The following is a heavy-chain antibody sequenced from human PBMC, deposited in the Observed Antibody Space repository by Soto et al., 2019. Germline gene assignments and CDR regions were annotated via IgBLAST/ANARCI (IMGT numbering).Heavy chain of an antibody. CDR2: ISSGGST. V-gene: IGHV3-53*01. J-gene: IGHJ4*02. CDR1: GFTVSSNY. D-gene: IGHD3-22*01. CDR3: ARNYYDSGGGFDY. Sequence: EVQLVESGGGLIQPGGSLRLSCAASGFTVSSNYMSWVSQAPGKGLEWVSVISSGGSTYYADSVKGRFTISRDNSKNTLYLQMNSLRAEDTAVYYCARNYYDSGGGFDYWGQGTLVTVSS.